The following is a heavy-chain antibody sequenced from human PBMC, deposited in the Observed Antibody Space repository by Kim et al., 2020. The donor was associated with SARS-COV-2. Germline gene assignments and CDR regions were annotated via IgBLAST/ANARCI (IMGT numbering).Heavy chain of an antibody. Sequence: SETLSLTCTVSGGSISSSSYYWGWIRQPPGKGLEWIGSIYYSGSTYYNPSLKSRVTISVDTSKNQFSLRLSSVTAADTAVYYCASDRGITMKVVVGFD. J-gene: IGHJ3*01. CDR2: IYYSGST. V-gene: IGHV4-39*01. D-gene: IGHD3-22*01. CDR3: ASDRGITMKVVVGFD. CDR1: GGSISSSSYY.